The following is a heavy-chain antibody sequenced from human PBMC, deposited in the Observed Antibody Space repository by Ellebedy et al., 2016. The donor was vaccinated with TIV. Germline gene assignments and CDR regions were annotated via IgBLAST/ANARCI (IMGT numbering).Heavy chain of an antibody. V-gene: IGHV3-30*18. CDR2: ISDDGSNK. CDR1: GLTFSSFA. J-gene: IGHJ4*02. CDR3: AKIRAQWEPLDY. Sequence: GESLKISXAASGLTFSSFAIHWVRQAPGKGLEWVAVISDDGSNKYYIDSVKGRFTISRDNSKNTLYLQMNSLRAEDTAVYYSAKIRAQWEPLDYWGQGTLVTVSS. D-gene: IGHD1-26*01.